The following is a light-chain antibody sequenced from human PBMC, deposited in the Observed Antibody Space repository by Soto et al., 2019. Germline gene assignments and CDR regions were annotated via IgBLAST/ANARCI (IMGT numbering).Light chain of an antibody. CDR2: GAS. CDR3: QQYGSSGT. V-gene: IGKV3-20*01. J-gene: IGKJ1*01. CDR1: QSVSNNY. Sequence: DSVWRQSPGTLSLSPGERATLSCRASQSVSNNYLAWYQQKPGQAPRLLIYGASNRATGIPDRFSGSGSGTDFTLTISRLEPEDFAVYYCQQYGSSGTFAQRTKVAIK.